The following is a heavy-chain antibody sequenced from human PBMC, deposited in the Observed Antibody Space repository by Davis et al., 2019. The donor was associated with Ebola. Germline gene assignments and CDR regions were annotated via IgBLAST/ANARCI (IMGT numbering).Heavy chain of an antibody. J-gene: IGHJ6*02. CDR3: AKDEFLGGMDV. D-gene: IGHD3-3*01. CDR1: GFTFDDYG. V-gene: IGHV3-20*04. Sequence: GGSLRLSCAASGFTFDDYGMSWVRQAPGQGLEWVSGINWNGGSTGYADSVKGRFTISRDNAKNSLYLQMNSLRAEDTAVYYCAKDEFLGGMDVWGQGTTVTVSS. CDR2: INWNGGST.